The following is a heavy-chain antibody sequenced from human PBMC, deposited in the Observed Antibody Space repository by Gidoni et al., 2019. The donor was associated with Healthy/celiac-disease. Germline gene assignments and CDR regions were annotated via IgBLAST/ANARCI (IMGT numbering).Heavy chain of an antibody. V-gene: IGHV3-30*18. CDR1: GFTFSSYG. J-gene: IGHJ6*02. D-gene: IGHD3-10*01. CDR3: ANSFSRVDTMVQGVIITFDGMDV. CDR2: ISYDGSNK. Sequence: QVQLVESGGGVVQPGRSLRLSCAASGFTFSSYGMPWVRQAPGKGLEWVAVISYDGSNKYYADSVKGRFTISRDNSKNTLYLQMNSLRAEDTAVYYCANSFSRVDTMVQGVIITFDGMDVWGQGTTVTVSS.